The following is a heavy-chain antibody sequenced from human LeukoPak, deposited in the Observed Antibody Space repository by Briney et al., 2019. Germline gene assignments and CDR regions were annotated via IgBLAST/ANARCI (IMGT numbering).Heavy chain of an antibody. D-gene: IGHD2-2*02. Sequence: GGSLRLSCAASGFTFSSYSMNWVRQAPGKGLEWVSSISSSSSYIYYADSVKGRFTISRDNAKNSLYLQMNSLRAEDTAVYYCARDFALGYCSSTSCYRPSAEYFQHWGQGTLVTVSS. CDR3: ARDFALGYCSSTSCYRPSAEYFQH. J-gene: IGHJ1*01. CDR1: GFTFSSYS. V-gene: IGHV3-21*01. CDR2: ISSSSSYI.